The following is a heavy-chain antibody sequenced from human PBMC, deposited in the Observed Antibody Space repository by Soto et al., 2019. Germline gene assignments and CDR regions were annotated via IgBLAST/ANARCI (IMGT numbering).Heavy chain of an antibody. V-gene: IGHV4-39*01. CDR2: IYYSGST. CDR3: ARRGLGNFFDY. J-gene: IGHJ4*02. CDR1: GGSINSNTYS. D-gene: IGHD6-19*01. Sequence: QLQLQESGPGLVKPSETLSLTCTVSGGSINSNTYSWSWIRQPPEKGLEWIGTIYYSGSTYYNPSLKNRVSISVYTAKNEFSLKLSSVTAADTAVFYCARRGLGNFFDYWGQGALVTVSS.